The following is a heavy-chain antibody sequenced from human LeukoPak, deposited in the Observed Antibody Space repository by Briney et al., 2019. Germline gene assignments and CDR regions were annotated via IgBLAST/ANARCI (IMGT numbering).Heavy chain of an antibody. D-gene: IGHD6-19*01. Sequence: GASVKVSCKASGYTFTSYDINWVRQATGQGLEWMGWMNPNSGNTGYAQKFQGRVTITRNTSISTAYMELSSLRSEDTAVYYCARLAPYSSGPHFDYWGQGILVTVSS. V-gene: IGHV1-8*03. J-gene: IGHJ4*02. CDR2: MNPNSGNT. CDR1: GYTFTSYD. CDR3: ARLAPYSSGPHFDY.